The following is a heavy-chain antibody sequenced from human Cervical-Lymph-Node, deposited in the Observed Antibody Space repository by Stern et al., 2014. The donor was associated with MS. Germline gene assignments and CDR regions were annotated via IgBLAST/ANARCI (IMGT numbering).Heavy chain of an antibody. Sequence: QVQLQESGPGLVKPSQTLSLTCTVSGGSISSGGYYWSWIRQHPGKGLEWIGYIYYSGSTYYDPSLKSRVTISVDTSKNQFSLKLSSGTAADAAVDYCVRVSYDYWSGYYAFDYWGQGTLVTVSS. J-gene: IGHJ4*02. V-gene: IGHV4-31*03. CDR1: GGSISSGGYY. D-gene: IGHD3-3*01. CDR3: VRVSYDYWSGYYAFDY. CDR2: IYYSGST.